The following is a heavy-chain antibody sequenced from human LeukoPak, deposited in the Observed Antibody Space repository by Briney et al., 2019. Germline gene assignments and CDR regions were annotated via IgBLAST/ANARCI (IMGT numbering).Heavy chain of an antibody. CDR3: ARVEVVTAIGYGY. J-gene: IGHJ4*02. Sequence: ASVKVSCKASGYTFTGYYMHWVRQAPGQGLEWMGWINPNSGGTNYAQKFQGRVTMTRDTSISTAYMELSRLRSDDTAVYYCARVEVVTAIGYGYWGQGTLVTVSS. D-gene: IGHD2-21*02. V-gene: IGHV1-2*02. CDR1: GYTFTGYY. CDR2: INPNSGGT.